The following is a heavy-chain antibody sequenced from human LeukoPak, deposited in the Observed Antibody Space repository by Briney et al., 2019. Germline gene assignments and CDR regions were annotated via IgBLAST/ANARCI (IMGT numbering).Heavy chain of an antibody. J-gene: IGHJ4*02. CDR1: GFTFSSYA. Sequence: GGSLRLSCAAAGFTFSSYAMSWVRQAPGKGLEWVAFIRNDDTSKYYADSVKGRFTISRDNAKNSLYLQMNSLRAEDTAVYYCARPLYSGYDFDYWGQGTLVTVSS. CDR2: IRNDDTSK. CDR3: ARPLYSGYDFDY. V-gene: IGHV3-30*04. D-gene: IGHD5-12*01.